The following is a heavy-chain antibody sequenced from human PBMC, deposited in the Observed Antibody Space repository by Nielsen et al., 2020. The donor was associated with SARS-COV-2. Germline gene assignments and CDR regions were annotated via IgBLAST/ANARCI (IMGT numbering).Heavy chain of an antibody. CDR2: IYPGDSDT. V-gene: IGHV5-51*01. CDR1: GYSFTSYW. CDR3: ARHGHSSSWYGTIDY. D-gene: IGHD6-13*01. Sequence: GESLKISCQGSGYSFTSYWIGWVRQMPGKGLEWMGIIYPGDSDTRYSPSFQGQVTISADKSISTAYLQWSSLKASDTAMYYCARHGHSSSWYGTIDYWGQGTLVTVSS. J-gene: IGHJ4*02.